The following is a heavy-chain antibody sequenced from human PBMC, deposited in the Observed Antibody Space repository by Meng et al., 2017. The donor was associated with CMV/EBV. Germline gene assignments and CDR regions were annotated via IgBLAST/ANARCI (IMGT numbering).Heavy chain of an antibody. CDR1: GYSFTSYW. V-gene: IGHV5-51*01. CDR3: ARRMGSTSSSYWFDP. Sequence: KDSCKGSGYSFTSYWIGWVRQMPGKGLEWMGIIYPGDSDTRYSPSFQGQVTISADKSISTAYLQWSSLKASDTAMYYCARRMGSTSSSYWFDPWGQGTLVTVSS. CDR2: IYPGDSDT. D-gene: IGHD2-2*01. J-gene: IGHJ5*02.